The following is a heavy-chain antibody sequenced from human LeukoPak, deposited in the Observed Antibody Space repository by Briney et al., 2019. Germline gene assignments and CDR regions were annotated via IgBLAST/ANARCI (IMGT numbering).Heavy chain of an antibody. CDR3: ARDLHYYVAMDV. CDR2: ISYDGSTK. V-gene: IGHV3-30*03. Sequence: GGSLRLSCAASGFTFSNYGMHWVRQAPGKGLEWVAVISYDGSTKYYADSVKGRFTISRDNSKSMLFLQLNSLRAEDTALYYCARDLHYYVAMDVWGQGTTVTVSS. CDR1: GFTFSNYG. J-gene: IGHJ6*02. D-gene: IGHD3-10*02.